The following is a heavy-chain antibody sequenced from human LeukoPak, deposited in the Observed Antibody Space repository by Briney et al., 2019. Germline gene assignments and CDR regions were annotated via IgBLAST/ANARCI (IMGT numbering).Heavy chain of an antibody. J-gene: IGHJ4*02. V-gene: IGHV3-21*01. CDR3: ARGTGITGTTFGY. D-gene: IGHD1-7*01. Sequence: PGGSLRLSCAASGFAFSSYSMNWVRQAPGKGLEWVSSIISSSTYIYYADSVKGRFTISRDNAKNSLYLQMNSLRAEDTAVYYCARGTGITGTTFGYWGQGTLVTVSS. CDR1: GFAFSSYS. CDR2: IISSSTYI.